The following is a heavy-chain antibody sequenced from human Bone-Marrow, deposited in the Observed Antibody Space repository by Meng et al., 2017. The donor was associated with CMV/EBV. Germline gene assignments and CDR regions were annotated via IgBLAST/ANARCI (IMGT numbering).Heavy chain of an antibody. Sequence: GGSLRRSCSASGFTFSSYGMHWVRQAPGKGLEWVAFIRYDGSNKYYADSVKGRFTISRDNSKNTLYLQMNSLRAEDAAVYYRAKDQVLRYFDWLFYGMDVWAQGTTVTVSS. J-gene: IGHJ6*02. CDR1: GFTFSSYG. D-gene: IGHD3-9*01. CDR2: IRYDGSNK. V-gene: IGHV3-30*02. CDR3: AKDQVLRYFDWLFYGMDV.